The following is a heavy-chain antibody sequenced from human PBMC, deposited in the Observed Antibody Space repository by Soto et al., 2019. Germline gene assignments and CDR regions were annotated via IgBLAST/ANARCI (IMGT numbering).Heavy chain of an antibody. J-gene: IGHJ4*01. CDR3: ARVHKEELVTVPAAHYDH. D-gene: IGHD2-2*01. CDR2: IYHSGTT. Sequence: QVRLQESGPGLVKSSETLSLTCTVSGDSLSSFYWGWIRRPPGKGLEWIGYIYHSGTTKYNSSLKSRVTMSVDSSKNEFSLKLTSVTAADTATYYCARVHKEELVTVPAAHYDHWGHGTLVTVAS. CDR1: GDSLSSFY. V-gene: IGHV4-59*01.